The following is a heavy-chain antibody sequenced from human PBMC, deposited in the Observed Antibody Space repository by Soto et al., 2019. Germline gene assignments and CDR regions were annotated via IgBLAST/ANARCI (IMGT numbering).Heavy chain of an antibody. J-gene: IGHJ4*02. CDR2: ISGSGGST. V-gene: IGHV3-23*01. Sequence: EVQLLESGGGLVQPGGSLRLSCAASGFTFSSYAMSWVRQAPGKGLEWVSAISGSGGSTYYADSVKGRFTISRDNSKNTLYLQMNSLRAEDTAVYYCAKDRNRGYNYGPYFDYWGQGTLVTVSS. CDR3: AKDRNRGYNYGPYFDY. D-gene: IGHD5-18*01. CDR1: GFTFSSYA.